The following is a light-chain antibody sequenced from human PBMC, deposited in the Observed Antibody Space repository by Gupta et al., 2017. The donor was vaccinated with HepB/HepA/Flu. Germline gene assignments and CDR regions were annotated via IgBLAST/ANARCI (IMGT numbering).Light chain of an antibody. CDR1: RSDVGTYHF. CDR2: DVS. CDR3: SSYTSSDTLV. Sequence: HSALTQPASVSGLPGQSSTISCAATRSDVGTYHFVSWYQQHPGKAPKLMIYDVSNRPSGVSIRFSGSESGNTASLTISGLQAEDEADYYCSSYTSSDTLVFGGGTKLTVL. V-gene: IGLV2-14*01. J-gene: IGLJ2*01.